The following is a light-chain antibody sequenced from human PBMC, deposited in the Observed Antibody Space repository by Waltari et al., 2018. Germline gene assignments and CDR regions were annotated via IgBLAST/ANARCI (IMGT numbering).Light chain of an antibody. Sequence: DIQMTQSPSTLSASVGDRVTITCRASQTINGWLAWYQQKPGKAPELLIHDASTLESGVPPRFSGSGSGTEFTRTISIVQPEDVATYYCQQYLLFWTFGQGTRVEIK. V-gene: IGKV1-5*01. J-gene: IGKJ1*01. CDR1: QTINGW. CDR3: QQYLLFWT. CDR2: DAS.